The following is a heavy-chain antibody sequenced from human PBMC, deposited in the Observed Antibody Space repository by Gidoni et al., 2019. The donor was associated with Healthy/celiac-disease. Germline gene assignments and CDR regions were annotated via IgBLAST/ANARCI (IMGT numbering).Heavy chain of an antibody. J-gene: IGHJ4*02. Sequence: VQLLESGGGLVQPGGSLRLSCAASRSTFSSYAMSWVRQAQGKGLEWVSAIGGRGGSTYYADSVKGRFTISRDNSKNTLCLKMNSLRAEDTAVYCCAKPDIVVVVAATLFDYWGQGTLVTVSS. CDR1: RSTFSSYA. CDR3: AKPDIVVVVAATLFDY. D-gene: IGHD2-15*01. V-gene: IGHV3-23*01. CDR2: IGGRGGST.